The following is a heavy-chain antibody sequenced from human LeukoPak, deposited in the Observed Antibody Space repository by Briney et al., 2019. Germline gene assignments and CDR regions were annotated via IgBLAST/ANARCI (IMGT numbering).Heavy chain of an antibody. CDR3: AKSLGSAGTMGAPSVQHY. Sequence: PGGSLPLSCAASGFTFSSYSMNWVRQAPGKGLEWVSSISSSSSYIYYADSVKGRFTISRDNAKNSLYLQMNSLRAEDTAFYYCAKSLGSAGTMGAPSVQHYWGQGTLVTVSS. V-gene: IGHV3-21*04. CDR1: GFTFSSYS. D-gene: IGHD1-26*01. J-gene: IGHJ4*02. CDR2: ISSSSSYI.